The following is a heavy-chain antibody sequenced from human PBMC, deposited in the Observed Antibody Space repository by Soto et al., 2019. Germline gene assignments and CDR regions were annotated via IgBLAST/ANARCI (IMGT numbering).Heavy chain of an antibody. J-gene: IGHJ4*02. CDR3: ARERSTSNPLDY. CDR2: ISSYNGDT. V-gene: IGHV1-18*01. D-gene: IGHD4-4*01. Sequence: QVQLVQSGAEVKKPGASVKVSCKASGYTFISSGISWVRQAPGQGLEWMAWISSYNGDTNYAQKFQGRVTLTTDTSTSTAYMELRTLRSDDTAVYYCARERSTSNPLDYWGQGTLVTVSS. CDR1: GYTFISSG.